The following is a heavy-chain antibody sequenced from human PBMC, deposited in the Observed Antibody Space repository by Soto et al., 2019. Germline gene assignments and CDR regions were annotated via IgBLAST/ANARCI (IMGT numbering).Heavy chain of an antibody. D-gene: IGHD2-15*01. Sequence: GGSLRLSCAASGFTFSSYAIHWVRQAPGKGLEWVAIIWFDGSNKYYADSVKGRFSISRDNSKNTLFLQMDSLRAEDTAVYYCARGRLTAATTYFDFWGQGTFVTVSS. J-gene: IGHJ4*02. CDR1: GFTFSSYA. V-gene: IGHV3-33*01. CDR2: IWFDGSNK. CDR3: ARGRLTAATTYFDF.